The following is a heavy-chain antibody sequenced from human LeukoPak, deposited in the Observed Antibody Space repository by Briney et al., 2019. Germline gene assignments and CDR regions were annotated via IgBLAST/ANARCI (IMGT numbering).Heavy chain of an antibody. CDR3: AKSEYYDILTGPRQAFDI. J-gene: IGHJ3*02. Sequence: GGSLRLSCAASGFTFDDYAMHWVRQAPGKGLEWVSGISWNSGSIGYADSVKGRFTISRDNAKNSLYLQMNSLRAEDTALYYCAKSEYYDILTGPRQAFDIWGQGTMVTVSS. CDR1: GFTFDDYA. CDR2: ISWNSGSI. D-gene: IGHD3-9*01. V-gene: IGHV3-9*01.